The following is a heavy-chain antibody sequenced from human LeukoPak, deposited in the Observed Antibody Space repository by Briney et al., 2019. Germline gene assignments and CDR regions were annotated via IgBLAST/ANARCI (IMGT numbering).Heavy chain of an antibody. CDR3: AKDRQQLALDY. CDR1: GFTFSNYG. CDR2: ILNDGSDE. Sequence: GGSLILSCAASGFTFSNYGMHWVRQAAGKGLEWVAVILNDGSDEYYADSVKGRFTISRDNSKNSLYLQMISLRAEDTAVYYCAKDRQQLALDYWGQGTLVTVSS. D-gene: IGHD6-13*01. V-gene: IGHV3-30*18. J-gene: IGHJ4*02.